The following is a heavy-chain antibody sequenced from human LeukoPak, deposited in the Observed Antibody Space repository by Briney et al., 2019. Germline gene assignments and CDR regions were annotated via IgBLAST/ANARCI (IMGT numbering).Heavy chain of an antibody. CDR3: ARVRDYYDSSSPDY. J-gene: IGHJ4*02. V-gene: IGHV3-33*01. CDR2: IWYDGSNK. Sequence: GGSLRLSCAASGFTFSSYGMHWVRQAPGKGLEWVAVIWYDGSNKYYADSVKGRFTISRDNSKNTLYLQMNSLRAEDTAVYYCARVRDYYDSSSPDYWGQGTLVTVSS. D-gene: IGHD3-22*01. CDR1: GFTFSSYG.